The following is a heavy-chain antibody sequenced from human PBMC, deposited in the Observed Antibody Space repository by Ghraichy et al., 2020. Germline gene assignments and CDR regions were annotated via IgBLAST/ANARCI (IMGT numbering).Heavy chain of an antibody. CDR2: ISGSGGST. V-gene: IGHV3-23*01. D-gene: IGHD2-2*01. CDR3: AKDWTYCSSTSCPRGSVNWFDP. Sequence: GGSLRLSCAASGFTFSSYAMSWVRQAPGKGLEWVSAISGSGGSTYYADSVKGRFTISRDNSKNTLYLQMNSLRAEDTAVYYCAKDWTYCSSTSCPRGSVNWFDPWGQGTLVTVSS. J-gene: IGHJ5*02. CDR1: GFTFSSYA.